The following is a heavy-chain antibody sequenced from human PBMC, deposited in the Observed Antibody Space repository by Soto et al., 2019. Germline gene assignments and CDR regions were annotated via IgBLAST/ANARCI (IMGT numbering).Heavy chain of an antibody. CDR2: IYSDGSRT. J-gene: IGHJ4*02. D-gene: IGHD6-19*01. CDR1: GFTFSSSW. Sequence: EVQLVESGGGLVQPGGSLRLSCAASGFTFSSSWMHWVRQAPGKGLVWVSRIYSDGSRTNYADSVQGRFTISRDNAKNTLYLQMNSLRAEDTALCYCARGPTGWYGYDYWGQGTLVTVSS. CDR3: ARGPTGWYGYDY. V-gene: IGHV3-74*01.